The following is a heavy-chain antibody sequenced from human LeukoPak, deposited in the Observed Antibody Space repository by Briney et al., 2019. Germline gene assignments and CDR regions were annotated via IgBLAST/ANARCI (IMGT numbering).Heavy chain of an antibody. V-gene: IGHV3-30*02. CDR1: GFTFSSYG. Sequence: GGSLRLSCAASGFTFSSYGMHWVRQAPGKGLEWVAFIRYDGSNKYYADSVKGRFTISRDNPKNTLYLQMNSLRAEDTAVYYCAREKTAAAGTMDVWGQGTTVTVSS. CDR3: AREKTAAAGTMDV. J-gene: IGHJ6*02. CDR2: IRYDGSNK. D-gene: IGHD6-13*01.